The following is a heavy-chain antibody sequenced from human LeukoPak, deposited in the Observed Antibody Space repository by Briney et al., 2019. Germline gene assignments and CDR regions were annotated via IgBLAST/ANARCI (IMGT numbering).Heavy chain of an antibody. CDR1: GGTFSSYA. V-gene: IGHV1-2*04. Sequence: ASVKVSCKASGGTFSSYAISWVRQAPGQGLEWMGWINPNSGGTNYAQKFQGWVTMTRDTSISTAYMELSRLRSDDTAVYYCARDRDPHYYDSSGPVRYAFDIWGQGTMVTVSS. J-gene: IGHJ3*02. CDR3: ARDRDPHYYDSSGPVRYAFDI. CDR2: INPNSGGT. D-gene: IGHD3-22*01.